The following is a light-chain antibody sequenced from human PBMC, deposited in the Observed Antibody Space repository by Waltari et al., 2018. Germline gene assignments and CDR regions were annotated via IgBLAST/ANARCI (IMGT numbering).Light chain of an antibody. CDR3: QQYHDYSVYT. CDR2: DAS. CDR1: QSIVRW. V-gene: IGKV1-5*01. J-gene: IGKJ2*01. Sequence: DIQMAQSPSTLSASVGDRVTITCRASQSIVRWLAWYQQKPGKAPKLLIYDASTLQRGVPSRFSGSGSGTEFTLTISSLQPDDFATYYCQQYHDYSVYTFGQGTKVEIK.